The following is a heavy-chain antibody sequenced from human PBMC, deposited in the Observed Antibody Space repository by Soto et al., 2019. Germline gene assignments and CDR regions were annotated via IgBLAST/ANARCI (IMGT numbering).Heavy chain of an antibody. Sequence: EVQLLESGGDLKQPGGSLRISCVASGLTFGSRAMTWVRQAPGEGLQWVSTITDTGGDAKYADSVRGRFVISRDNSKKTLYLQMTSLTAEDSAMYYCARGSTDSYPGSRIFDFWGRGTLVTVSS. V-gene: IGHV3-23*01. CDR3: ARGSTDSYPGSRIFDF. CDR2: ITDTGGDA. CDR1: GLTFGSRA. D-gene: IGHD3-10*01. J-gene: IGHJ4*02.